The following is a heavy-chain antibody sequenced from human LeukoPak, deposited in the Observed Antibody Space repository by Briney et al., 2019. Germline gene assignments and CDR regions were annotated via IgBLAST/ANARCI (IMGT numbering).Heavy chain of an antibody. D-gene: IGHD2-15*01. V-gene: IGHV1-2*02. Sequence: ASVNVSCKASGYTFTGYYMHWVRQGPRQGLELIGWINPNSGGTNYAHKFQGRVTMTRYTSISTAYMELSRLRSAGTAVYYCARLEGYCSGGSCYSTYSMDVWGKGTTVTVSS. J-gene: IGHJ6*03. CDR3: ARLEGYCSGGSCYSTYSMDV. CDR1: GYTFTGYY. CDR2: INPNSGGT.